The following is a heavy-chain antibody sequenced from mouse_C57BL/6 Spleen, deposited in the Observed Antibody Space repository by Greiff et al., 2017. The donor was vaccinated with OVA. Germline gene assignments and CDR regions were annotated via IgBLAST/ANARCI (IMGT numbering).Heavy chain of an antibody. CDR3: ARPTVVGPVDY. CDR1: GYTFTSYW. J-gene: IGHJ2*01. V-gene: IGHV1-64*01. Sequence: QVQLQQPGAELVKPGASVKLSCKASGYTFTSYWMHWVKQRPGQGLEWIGMIHPNSGSTNYNEKFKSKATLTVDKSSSTAYMQLSSLTSEDAAGEYWARPTVVGPVDYWGKGTTRKVAA. D-gene: IGHD1-1*01. CDR2: IHPNSGST.